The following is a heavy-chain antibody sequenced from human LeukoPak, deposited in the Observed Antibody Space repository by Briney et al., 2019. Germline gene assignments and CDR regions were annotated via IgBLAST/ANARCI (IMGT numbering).Heavy chain of an antibody. V-gene: IGHV1-18*01. J-gene: IGHJ5*02. CDR1: GYTFTSYG. D-gene: IGHD2-2*01. Sequence: GASVKVSCKASGYTFTSYGISWVRQAPGQGLEWMGWISGYNGNTNYVQKLQGRVTMTTDTSTSTAYMELRSLRSDDTAVYYCAKDDCTLGYCSGTSCRNWFDPWGQVTLVTVSS. CDR3: AKDDCTLGYCSGTSCRNWFDP. CDR2: ISGYNGNT.